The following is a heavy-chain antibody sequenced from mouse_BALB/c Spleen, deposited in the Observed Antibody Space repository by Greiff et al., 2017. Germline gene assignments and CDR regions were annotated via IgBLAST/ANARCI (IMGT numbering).Heavy chain of an antibody. D-gene: IGHD3-1*01. CDR1: GFSLTSYG. CDR3: ARSGRYAMDY. V-gene: IGHV2-9*02. CDR2: IWAGGST. Sequence: VQLVESGPGLVAPSQSLSITCTVSGFSLTSYGVHWVRQPPGKGLEWLGVIWAGGSTNYNSALMSRLSISKDNSKSQVFLKMNSLQTDDTAMYYCARSGRYAMDYWGQGTSVTVSS. J-gene: IGHJ4*01.